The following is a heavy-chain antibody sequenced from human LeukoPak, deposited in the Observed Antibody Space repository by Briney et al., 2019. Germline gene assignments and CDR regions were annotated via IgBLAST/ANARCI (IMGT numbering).Heavy chain of an antibody. CDR3: ARDPTSSGDILTQGRAFDI. CDR2: IYYSGST. D-gene: IGHD3-9*01. V-gene: IGHV4-30-4*01. CDR1: GGSISSGDYY. Sequence: PSETLSLTCTVSGGSISSGDYYWSWIRQPPGKGLEWIGYIYYSGSTYYNPSLKSRVTISVDTSKNQFSLKLSSVTAADTAVYYCARDPTSSGDILTQGRAFDIWGQGTMVTVSS. J-gene: IGHJ3*02.